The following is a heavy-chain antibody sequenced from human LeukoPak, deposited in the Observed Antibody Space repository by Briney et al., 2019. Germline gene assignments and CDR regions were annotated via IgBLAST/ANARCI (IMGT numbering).Heavy chain of an antibody. CDR1: GYTFTSYG. J-gene: IGHJ4*02. V-gene: IGHV1-18*01. CDR2: INTYNGNT. Sequence: GASVNVSCKASGYTFTSYGISWVRQAPGQGLEWMGWINTYNGNTNYAQKLQGRVTMTTDTSTSTAYMDLRSLRSDDTAVYYCARDPSLIVGATKSFFDFWGQGTLVTVSS. D-gene: IGHD1-26*01. CDR3: ARDPSLIVGATKSFFDF.